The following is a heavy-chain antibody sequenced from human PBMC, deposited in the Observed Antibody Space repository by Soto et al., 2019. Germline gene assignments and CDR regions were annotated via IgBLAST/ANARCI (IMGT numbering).Heavy chain of an antibody. J-gene: IGHJ4*02. CDR1: GFTFSSYS. V-gene: IGHV3-48*01. Sequence: GGSLRLSCAASGFTFSSYSMNWVRQAPGKGLEWVSYISSSSSTIYYADSVKGRFTISRDNAKNSLYLQMNSLRAEDTAVYYCARAGYCSGGSCYPFDYWGQGTLVTVSS. CDR2: ISSSSSTI. D-gene: IGHD2-15*01. CDR3: ARAGYCSGGSCYPFDY.